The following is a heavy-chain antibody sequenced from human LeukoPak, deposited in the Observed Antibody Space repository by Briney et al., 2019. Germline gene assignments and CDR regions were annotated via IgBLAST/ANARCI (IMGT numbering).Heavy chain of an antibody. V-gene: IGHV3-53*01. J-gene: IGHJ4*02. D-gene: IGHD3-10*01. CDR1: GFTLSSKQ. CDR2: IYSGGST. Sequence: WGSLRLSPAASGFTLSSKQISRGPHAPGEGLEWVSVIYSGGSTYYADSVKGRFTIPRDNSKNTLYLQMNSLRAEDTAVYYCARDLGETGYWGQGTLVTVSS. CDR3: ARDLGETGY.